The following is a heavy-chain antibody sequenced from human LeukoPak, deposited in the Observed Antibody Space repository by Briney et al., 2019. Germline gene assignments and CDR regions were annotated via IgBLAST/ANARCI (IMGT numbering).Heavy chain of an antibody. CDR1: GFTFSSYG. Sequence: PGGSLRLSCAASGFTFSSYGMHWVRQAPGKGLEWVAVISYGGSNKYYADSVKGRFTISRDNSKNTLYLQMNSLRAEDTAVYYCAKDRDYGDYGPNWFDPWGQGTLVTVSS. J-gene: IGHJ5*02. CDR3: AKDRDYGDYGPNWFDP. CDR2: ISYGGSNK. D-gene: IGHD4-17*01. V-gene: IGHV3-30*18.